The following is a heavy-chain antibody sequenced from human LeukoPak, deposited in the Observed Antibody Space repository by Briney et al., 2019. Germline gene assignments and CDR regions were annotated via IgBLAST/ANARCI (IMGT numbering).Heavy chain of an antibody. J-gene: IGHJ6*04. CDR2: INHSGST. D-gene: IGHD2-2*01. V-gene: IGHV4-34*01. CDR3: ARGEDVVVPAAKQPLDV. CDR1: GGSFSGYY. Sequence: PSETLSLTCAVYGGSFSGYYWSWIRQPPGKGLEWIGEINHSGSTNYNPSLKSRVTISEDTSKNQFSLKLSSVTAADTAVYYCARGEDVVVPAAKQPLDVWGKGTTVTVSS.